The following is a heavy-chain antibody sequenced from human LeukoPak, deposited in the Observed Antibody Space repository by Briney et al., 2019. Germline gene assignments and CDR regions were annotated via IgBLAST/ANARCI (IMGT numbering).Heavy chain of an antibody. J-gene: IGHJ4*02. V-gene: IGHV4-34*01. D-gene: IGHD5-24*01. CDR1: GGSFSGYY. Sequence: PSESLSLTCAVYGGSFSGYYWSWIRHPPGKGLEWIGEINHSGSTNYDPSLKSRVTISVDTSKNQFSLKLSSVTAADTAVYYCARFVEMATSPFDYWGQGTLVTVSS. CDR2: INHSGST. CDR3: ARFVEMATSPFDY.